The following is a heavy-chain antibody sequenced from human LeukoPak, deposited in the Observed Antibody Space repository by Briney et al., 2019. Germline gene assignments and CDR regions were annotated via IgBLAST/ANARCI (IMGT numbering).Heavy chain of an antibody. D-gene: IGHD4-11*01. CDR1: GFTVSSNY. V-gene: IGHV4-59*02. CDR3: ARVGYSNSLYFDY. Sequence: GSLRLSCAASGFTVSSNYMSWVRQPPGKGLEWIGYIYYSGSTNYNPSLKSRVTISVDTSKNQFSLKLSSVTAADTAVYYCARVGYSNSLYFDYWGQGTLVTVSS. CDR2: IYYSGST. J-gene: IGHJ4*02.